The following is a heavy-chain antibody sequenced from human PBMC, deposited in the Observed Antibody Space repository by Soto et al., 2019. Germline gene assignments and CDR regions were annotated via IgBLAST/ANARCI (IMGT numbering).Heavy chain of an antibody. J-gene: IGHJ5*02. V-gene: IGHV1-69*13. Sequence: VKVSCKASGGTFSSYAISWVRQAPGQGLEWMGGIIPIFGTANYAQKFQGRVTITADESTSTAYMELSSLRSGDTAVYYCARDARPRFDPWGQGTLVTVSS. CDR3: ARDARPRFDP. CDR1: GGTFSSYA. CDR2: IIPIFGTA.